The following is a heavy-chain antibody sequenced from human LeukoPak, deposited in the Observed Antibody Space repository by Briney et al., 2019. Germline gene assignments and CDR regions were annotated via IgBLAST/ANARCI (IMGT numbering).Heavy chain of an antibody. CDR2: IWYDGSNK. D-gene: IGHD6-19*01. CDR1: GFTFSTYG. V-gene: IGHV3-33*01. CDR3: ARDGSPSN. J-gene: IGHJ4*02. Sequence: GGSLRLSCAASGFTFSTYGMHWVRQAPGKGLEWVAVIWYDGSNKYYADSVRGRFTISRDNFKNTLYLQMNSLRAEDTAVYYCARDGSPSNWGQGTLVTVSS.